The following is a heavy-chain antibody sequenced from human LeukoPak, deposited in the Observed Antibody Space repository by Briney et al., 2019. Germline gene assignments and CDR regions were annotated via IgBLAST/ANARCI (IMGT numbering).Heavy chain of an antibody. Sequence: SVKVSCEASGGTFSSYAISWVRQAPGQGLEWMGGIIPIFGTANYAQKFQGRVTITADESTSTAYMELSSLRSEDTAVYYCARDQEGGEPSSWSQVHWGQGTLVTVSS. CDR1: GGTFSSYA. D-gene: IGHD6-13*01. V-gene: IGHV1-69*01. CDR3: ARDQEGGEPSSWSQVH. J-gene: IGHJ4*02. CDR2: IIPIFGTA.